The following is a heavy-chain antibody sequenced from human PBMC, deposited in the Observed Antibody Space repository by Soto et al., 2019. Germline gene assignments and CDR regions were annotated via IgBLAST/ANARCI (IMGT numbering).Heavy chain of an antibody. V-gene: IGHV3-23*01. CDR3: AKALVVVVAATHFDY. CDR1: GFTLSSYA. J-gene: IGHJ4*02. CDR2: ISGSGGST. Sequence: GGSLRLSCAASGFTLSSYAMSWVRQAPGKGLEWVSAISGSGGSTYYADSVKGRFTISRDNSKTTLYLQMNSLRAEDTAGYYCAKALVVVVAATHFDYWGQGTLVTVSS. D-gene: IGHD2-15*01.